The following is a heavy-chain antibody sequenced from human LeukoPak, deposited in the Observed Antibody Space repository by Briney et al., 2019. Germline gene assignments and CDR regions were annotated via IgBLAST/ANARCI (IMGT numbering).Heavy chain of an antibody. CDR2: ISPENGNT. J-gene: IGHJ4*02. Sequence: ASVKVSCKASGYTFISYGISWVRQAPGQGLEWMGWISPENGNTKYAQKLQGRLTMTTDTSTSTAYMELTSLNSDDTAVYYCARDVYCSGGNCYYYFDYWGQGTLVTVSS. CDR3: ARDVYCSGGNCYYYFDY. D-gene: IGHD2-15*01. V-gene: IGHV1-18*01. CDR1: GYTFISYG.